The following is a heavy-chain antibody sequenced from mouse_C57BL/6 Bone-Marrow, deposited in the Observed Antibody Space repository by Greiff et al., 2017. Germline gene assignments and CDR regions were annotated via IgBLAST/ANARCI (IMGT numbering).Heavy chain of an antibody. J-gene: IGHJ2*01. CDR2: FYPGSGST. D-gene: IGHD1-1*01. CDR1: GYTFTDYY. V-gene: IGHV1-84*01. CDR3: ARRSYGNSCDY. Sequence: QVQLQQSGAELVKPGASVKISCKASGYTFTDYYINWVKQRPGQGLEWIGWFYPGSGSTKYHEKFKGKATLTVDKSSSTVYMQLSSLTSEDSAVYFCARRSYGNSCDYWGQGTTPTVTA.